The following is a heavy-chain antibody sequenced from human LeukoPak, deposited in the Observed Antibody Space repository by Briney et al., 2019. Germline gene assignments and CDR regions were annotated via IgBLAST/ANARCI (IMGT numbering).Heavy chain of an antibody. V-gene: IGHV4-59*01. Sequence: SETLSLTCTVSGGSISSYYWSWIRQPPGKGLEWIGYIYYSGSTNYNPSLKSRVTISVDTSKNQFSLKLSSVTAADTAVYYCARYVEMATSGYYYYYYYMDVWGKGTTVTVSS. CDR2: IYYSGST. CDR1: GGSISSYY. D-gene: IGHD5-24*01. J-gene: IGHJ6*03. CDR3: ARYVEMATSGYYYYYYYMDV.